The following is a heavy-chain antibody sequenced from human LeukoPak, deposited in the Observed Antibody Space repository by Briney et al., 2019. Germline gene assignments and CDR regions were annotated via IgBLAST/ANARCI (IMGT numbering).Heavy chain of an antibody. D-gene: IGHD2-21*01. CDR3: ARDNVFSPFAT. J-gene: IGHJ5*02. CDR2: INSDGYST. Sequence: PGGSLRLSCAASGFTITPYWMHWVRQVPGKGLVWVSRINSDGYSTNYADSVKGRFTISRDNAKNTLYLQINNLRADDTAVYYCARDNVFSPFATWGPGTLVTVSS. V-gene: IGHV3-74*01. CDR1: GFTITPYW.